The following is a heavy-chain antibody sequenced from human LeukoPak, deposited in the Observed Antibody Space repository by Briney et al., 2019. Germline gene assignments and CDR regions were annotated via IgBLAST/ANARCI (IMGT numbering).Heavy chain of an antibody. CDR3: ARGLRFLTNWFDP. CDR2: INHSGST. Sequence: SETLSLTCTVSGGSVESADYYWSWIRQPPGKGLEWIGEINHSGSTNYNPSLKSRVTISVDTSKNQFSLKLSSVTAADTAVYYCARGLRFLTNWFDPWGQGTLVTVSS. J-gene: IGHJ5*02. V-gene: IGHV4-34*01. D-gene: IGHD3-3*01. CDR1: GGSVESADYY.